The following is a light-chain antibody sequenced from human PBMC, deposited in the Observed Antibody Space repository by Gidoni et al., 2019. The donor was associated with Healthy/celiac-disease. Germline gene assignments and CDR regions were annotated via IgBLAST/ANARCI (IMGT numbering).Light chain of an antibody. CDR1: QRVSSN. CDR2: GAS. V-gene: IGKV3-15*01. Sequence: EIVMTQSPATLSVSPGERATLSCRASQRVSSNLAWYQQQPGQAPRIRIYGASTRATGIPARFSGSGSGREFTLTISSLQSEDFAVYYCQQYNNWPPYSFGQGTKLEIK. CDR3: QQYNNWPPYS. J-gene: IGKJ2*03.